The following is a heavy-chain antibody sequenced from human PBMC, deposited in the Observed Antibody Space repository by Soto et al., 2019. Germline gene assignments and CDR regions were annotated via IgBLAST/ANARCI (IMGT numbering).Heavy chain of an antibody. J-gene: IGHJ6*02. CDR1: GGTFSSYA. V-gene: IGHV1-69*06. D-gene: IGHD2-2*01. CDR2: IIPIFGTA. CDR3: ASPRLVGSTSCYYYYYGMGV. Sequence: ASVKVSCKASGGTFSSYAISWVRQAPGQGLEWMGGIIPIFGTANYAQKFQGRVTITADKSTSTAYMELSSLRSEDTAVYYCASPRLVGSTSCYYYYYGMGVWGQGTTVTVSS.